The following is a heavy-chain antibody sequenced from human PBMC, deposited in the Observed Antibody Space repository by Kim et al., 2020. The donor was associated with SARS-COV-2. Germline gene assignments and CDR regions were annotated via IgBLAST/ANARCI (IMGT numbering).Heavy chain of an antibody. J-gene: IGHJ6*02. V-gene: IGHV3-21*01. CDR2: ISSSSSYI. D-gene: IGHD5-12*01. Sequence: GGSLRLSCAASGFTFSSYSMNWVRQAPGKGLEWVSSISSSSSYIYYADSVKGRFTISRDNAKNSLYLQMNSLRAEDTAVYYCARDMQYSGYDYRYYYYYYGMDVWGQGTTVTVSS. CDR3: ARDMQYSGYDYRYYYYYYGMDV. CDR1: GFTFSSYS.